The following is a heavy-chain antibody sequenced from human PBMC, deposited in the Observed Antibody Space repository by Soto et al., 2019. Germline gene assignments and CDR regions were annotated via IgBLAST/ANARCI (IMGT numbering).Heavy chain of an antibody. CDR1: GFTFSSYA. Sequence: PGESLKISCAASGFTFSSYAMSWVRQAPVKGLEWVSAISGSGGSTYYADSVKGRFTISRDNSKNTLYLQMNSLRAEDTAVYYCAKDRDSRGWHDYFQHSGQGILVTVSS. CDR2: ISGSGGST. V-gene: IGHV3-23*01. J-gene: IGHJ1*01. D-gene: IGHD6-19*01. CDR3: AKDRDSRGWHDYFQH.